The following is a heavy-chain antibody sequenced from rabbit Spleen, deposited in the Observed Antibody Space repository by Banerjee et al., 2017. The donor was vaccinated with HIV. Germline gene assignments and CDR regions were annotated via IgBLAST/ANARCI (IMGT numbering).Heavy chain of an antibody. CDR2: IEPIFGIT. Sequence: QEQLVESGGGLVQPGGSLKLSCKASGFDFSNYGVSWVRQAPGKGLEWIGYIEPIFGITYYANGVNGRFTISSHNAQNTLFLQLNSLTAADTATYFCVREVAAKFSLWGPGTLVTVS. V-gene: IGHV1S47*01. CDR1: GFDFSNYG. CDR3: VREVAAKFSL. D-gene: IGHD4-1*01. J-gene: IGHJ4*01.